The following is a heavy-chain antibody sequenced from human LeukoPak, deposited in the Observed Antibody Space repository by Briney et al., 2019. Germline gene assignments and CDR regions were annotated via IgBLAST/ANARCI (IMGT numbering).Heavy chain of an antibody. J-gene: IGHJ4*02. D-gene: IGHD3-16*02. CDR2: IYHSGST. V-gene: IGHV4-4*02. Sequence: TTSETLSLTCAVSGVSISSSNWWSWVRQPPGKGLEWIGEIYHSGSTNYNPSLKSRVTISVDKSKNQFSLKLSSVTAADTAVYYCGAAGGVIGQIDYWGQGTLVTVSS. CDR3: GAAGGVIGQIDY. CDR1: GVSISSSNW.